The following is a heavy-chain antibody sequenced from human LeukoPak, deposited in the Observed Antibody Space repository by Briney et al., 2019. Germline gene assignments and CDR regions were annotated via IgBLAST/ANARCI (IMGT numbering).Heavy chain of an antibody. CDR1: GFTFDEYG. CDR3: ARSDSSGYYYFDY. Sequence: PGGSLRLSCAASGFTFDEYGMSWVRQVAGKGLEWVSGTDWNGGDTAYADSMKGRVTISRDNAKNSLYLQMNSLRAEDTALYYCARSDSSGYYYFDYWGQGTLVTVSS. J-gene: IGHJ4*02. CDR2: TDWNGGDT. D-gene: IGHD6-19*01. V-gene: IGHV3-20*04.